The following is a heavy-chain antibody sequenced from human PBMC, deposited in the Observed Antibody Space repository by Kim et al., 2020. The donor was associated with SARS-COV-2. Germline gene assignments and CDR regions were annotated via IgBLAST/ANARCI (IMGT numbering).Heavy chain of an antibody. V-gene: IGHV4-34*01. CDR2: INHSGST. CDR3: SRGPPPGIAEAGRWRRCFDP. D-gene: IGHD6-13*01. CDR1: GGSFSGYY. Sequence: SETLSLTCAVSGGSFSGYYWSWIRQPPGKGLEWIGEINHSGSTSYNPSLTSRVTISVDTSKNQFSLKLSSVTAAVTAGYYCSRGPPPGIAEAGRWRRCFDPWGQGTLVTVSS. J-gene: IGHJ5*02.